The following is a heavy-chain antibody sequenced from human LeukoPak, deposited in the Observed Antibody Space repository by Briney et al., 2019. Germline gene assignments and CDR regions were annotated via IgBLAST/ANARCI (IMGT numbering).Heavy chain of an antibody. CDR2: IKSKTEGGTT. Sequence: GGSLRLSCAASGFTFSNAWMSWVRQAPGKGLEGVGRIKSKTEGGTTDYAAPVKGRFTISRDDSKNTLYLQMNSLKTEDTAVYYCTTDRTYLGGSYYFDYWGQGTLVTVSS. CDR1: GFTFSNAW. J-gene: IGHJ4*02. D-gene: IGHD3-16*01. CDR3: TTDRTYLGGSYYFDY. V-gene: IGHV3-15*01.